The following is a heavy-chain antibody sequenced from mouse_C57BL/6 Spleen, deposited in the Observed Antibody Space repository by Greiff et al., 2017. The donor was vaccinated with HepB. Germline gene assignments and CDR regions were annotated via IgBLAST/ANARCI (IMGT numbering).Heavy chain of an antibody. V-gene: IGHV1-69*01. Sequence: QVQLQQPGAELVMPGASVKLSCKASGYTFTSYWMHWVKQRPGQGLEWIGEIDPSDSYTNYNQKFKGKSTLTVDKSSSTAYMQLSSLTSEDAAVYYCARSGYYGSSGYFDVWGTGTTVTVSS. D-gene: IGHD1-1*01. CDR3: ARSGYYGSSGYFDV. J-gene: IGHJ1*03. CDR2: IDPSDSYT. CDR1: GYTFTSYW.